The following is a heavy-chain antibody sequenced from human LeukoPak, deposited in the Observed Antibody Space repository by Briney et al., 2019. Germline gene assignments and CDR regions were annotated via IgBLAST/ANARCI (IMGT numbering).Heavy chain of an antibody. J-gene: IGHJ4*02. Sequence: SETLSLTCTVSGVSISNNYFYWAWIRQPPGKGLELIGYVHHTGSTFHNSPLKSRVTISADTSQNQFSLSLTSVTAADTAVYYCATLGLLRGAGFNLTTHFDYWGQGTLVTVSS. CDR3: ATLGLLRGAGFNLTTHFDY. V-gene: IGHV4-39*01. CDR1: GVSISNNYFY. CDR2: VHHTGST. D-gene: IGHD1-26*01.